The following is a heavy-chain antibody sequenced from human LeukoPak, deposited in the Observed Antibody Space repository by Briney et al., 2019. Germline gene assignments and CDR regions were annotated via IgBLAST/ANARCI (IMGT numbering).Heavy chain of an antibody. D-gene: IGHD5-24*01. CDR2: INHSGST. J-gene: IGHJ4*02. CDR1: GGSFSGYY. CDR3: ARREEMATIYY. V-gene: IGHV4-34*01. Sequence: SETLSLTCAVYGGSFSGYYWSWIRQPPGKGLEWIGEINHSGSTDYNPSLKSRVTISVDTSKNQFPLKLNSVTAADTAVYYCARREEMATIYYWGQGTLVTVSS.